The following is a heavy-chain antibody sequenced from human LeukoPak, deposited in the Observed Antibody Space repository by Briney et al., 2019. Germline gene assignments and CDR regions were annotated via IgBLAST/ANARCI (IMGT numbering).Heavy chain of an antibody. J-gene: IGHJ4*02. D-gene: IGHD2-2*01. V-gene: IGHV3-23*01. CDR2: ISGSGGST. Sequence: GGSLRLSCAASGFTFSSYAMSWVRQAPGKGLEWVSAISGSGGSTYYADSVKGRFTISRDNSKNTLYPQMNSLRAEDTAVYYCAKAGGGYCSSTSCERHPFDYWGQGTLVTVSS. CDR1: GFTFSSYA. CDR3: AKAGGGYCSSTSCERHPFDY.